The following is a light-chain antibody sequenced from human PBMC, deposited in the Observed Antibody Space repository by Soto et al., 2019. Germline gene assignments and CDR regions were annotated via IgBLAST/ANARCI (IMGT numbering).Light chain of an antibody. CDR1: SSNIGAGYA. J-gene: IGLJ2*01. CDR3: QSFDSSLSGRVV. CDR2: ADN. Sequence: QSVLTQPPSVSGAPGRRVTPSCTGSSSNIGAGYAVNWYQQLPGAAPKLLISADNNRPSGVPDRFSGSKSGTSASLAITGLQEEDEADYYCQSFDSSLSGRVVFGGGTKLTVL. V-gene: IGLV1-40*01.